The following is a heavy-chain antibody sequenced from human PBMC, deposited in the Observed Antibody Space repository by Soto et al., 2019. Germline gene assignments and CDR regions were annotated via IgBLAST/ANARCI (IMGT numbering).Heavy chain of an antibody. J-gene: IGHJ6*02. CDR2: INPSGGST. D-gene: IGHD6-13*01. CDR1: GYTFTSYY. V-gene: IGHV1-46*01. Sequence: ASVKVSCKAPGYTFTSYYMHWVRQAPGQGLEWMGIINPSGGSTSYAQKFQGRVTMTRDTSTSTVYMELSSLRSEDTAVYYCARAYSTKYGMDAWGQGTTVTVSS. CDR3: ARAYSTKYGMDA.